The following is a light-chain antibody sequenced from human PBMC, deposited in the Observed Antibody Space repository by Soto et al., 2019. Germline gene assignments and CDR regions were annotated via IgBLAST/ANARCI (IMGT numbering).Light chain of an antibody. Sequence: EIVLTQSPGTLSLSPRERATLSCRASQSVNDNYLAWYQHKPGQAPRLLIYGASSRAPGIPDRFSGSGSGTDFTLTISRLEPEDFAIYYCQQYAASPRKFGQGTQVEVK. CDR1: QSVNDNY. CDR3: QQYAASPRK. J-gene: IGKJ1*01. CDR2: GAS. V-gene: IGKV3-20*01.